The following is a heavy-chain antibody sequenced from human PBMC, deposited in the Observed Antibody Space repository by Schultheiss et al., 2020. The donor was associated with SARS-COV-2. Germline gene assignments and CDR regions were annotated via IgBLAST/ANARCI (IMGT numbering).Heavy chain of an antibody. CDR3: ARDDTVVVSAAMLGRRMRVDAIYI. D-gene: IGHD2-2*01. CDR1: GFTFSSYG. Sequence: GGSLRLSCAASGFTFSSYGMHWVRQAPGKGLEWVSVIYSGGSTYYADSVKGRFTISRDNSKNTLYLQMNSLRAEDTAVYYCARDDTVVVSAAMLGRRMRVDAIYIWGQGAMVTVSS. CDR2: IYSGGST. V-gene: IGHV3-53*01. J-gene: IGHJ3*02.